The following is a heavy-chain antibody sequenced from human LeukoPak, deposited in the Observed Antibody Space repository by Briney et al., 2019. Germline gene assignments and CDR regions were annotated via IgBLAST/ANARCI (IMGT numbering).Heavy chain of an antibody. J-gene: IGHJ4*02. CDR3: ARGETGYYDSSGYFDY. V-gene: IGHV4-34*01. D-gene: IGHD3-22*01. CDR1: GGSFSGYY. CDR2: INHSGST. Sequence: PSETLSLTCAVYGGSFSGYYWSWIRQPPGKGLEWIGEINHSGSTNYNPSLKSRVTISVDTSKNQFSLKLSSLTAADTAVYYCARGETGYYDSSGYFDYWGQGTLVTVSS.